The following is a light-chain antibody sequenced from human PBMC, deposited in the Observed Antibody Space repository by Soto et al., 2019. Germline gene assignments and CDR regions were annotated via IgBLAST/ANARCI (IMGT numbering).Light chain of an antibody. CDR2: GAS. V-gene: IGKV3-15*01. CDR1: QGVGSN. CDR3: QQSTRLWT. J-gene: IGKJ1*01. Sequence: EIVMTQSPATLSVSPGEGVTLSCRASQGVGSNFAWYQQNPGQSPRLLIYGASTRATGIPARFSGSGSGTESTITISGLQSEDCAVYYCQQSTRLWTLGHGTKVEIK.